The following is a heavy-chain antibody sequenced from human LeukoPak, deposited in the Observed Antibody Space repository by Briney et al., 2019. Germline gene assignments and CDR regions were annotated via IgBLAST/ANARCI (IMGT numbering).Heavy chain of an antibody. D-gene: IGHD2-2*01. V-gene: IGHV3-23*01. J-gene: IGHJ5*02. CDR1: GFTFSSYA. CDR2: ISGSGGST. CDR3: ARLGSQRIVVVPAAINWFDP. Sequence: PGGSLRLSCAASGFTFSSYAMSWVRQAPGKGLEWVSAISGSGGSTYYADSVKGRFTISRDNSKNTLYLQMNSLRAEDTAVYYCARLGSQRIVVVPAAINWFDPWGQGTLVTVSS.